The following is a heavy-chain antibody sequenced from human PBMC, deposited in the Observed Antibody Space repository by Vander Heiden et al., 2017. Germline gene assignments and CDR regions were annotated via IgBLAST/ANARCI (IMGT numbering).Heavy chain of an antibody. CDR2: INPNSGGT. J-gene: IGHJ6*02. CDR3: ARDFHRYYGMDV. V-gene: IGHV1-2*02. Sequence: HVQLSQSGAEVKKPGASVKVSCKSSGYTFTAYYMHWVLQAPGQGLEWMGWINPNSGGTNYAQKFQGRVTMTRDTSISTAYMELSRLRSDDTAVYYCARDFHRYYGMDVWGQGTTVTVSS. CDR1: GYTFTAYY.